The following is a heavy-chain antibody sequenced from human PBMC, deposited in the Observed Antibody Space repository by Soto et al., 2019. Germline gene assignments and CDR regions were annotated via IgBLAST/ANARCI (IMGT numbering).Heavy chain of an antibody. CDR3: ARGHESGGHSDAFHV. V-gene: IGHV1-69*12. D-gene: IGHD2-8*02. J-gene: IGHJ3*01. CDR1: GGSFSREA. CDR2: ILPIFGTA. Sequence: QVQLVQSGAEVKKPGSSVKVSCKASGGSFSREAINWVRQAPGQGPEWMGGILPIFGTADYAQKFQGRVTITAYVSTTTAHMEQSSLRSKDMTVYYSARGHESGGHSDAFHVWGKGTMVTVSS.